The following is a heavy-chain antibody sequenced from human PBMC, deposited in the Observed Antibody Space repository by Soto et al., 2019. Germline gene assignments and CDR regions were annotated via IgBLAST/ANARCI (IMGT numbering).Heavy chain of an antibody. CDR3: ATTYYYDGSSLVDDVLDV. D-gene: IGHD3-22*01. J-gene: IGHJ3*01. CDR1: GYTFTTFG. CDR2: ISPSNGNT. Sequence: QVQLQQSGGEVKKPGASAKVSCTASGYTFTTFGVSWVRQAPGQGLEWLGWISPSNGNTNFAQKFHGRVTMTTDTSTSTAYLELNTLRSDDTALYYCATTYYYDGSSLVDDVLDVWGQGTMVTVSS. V-gene: IGHV1-18*01.